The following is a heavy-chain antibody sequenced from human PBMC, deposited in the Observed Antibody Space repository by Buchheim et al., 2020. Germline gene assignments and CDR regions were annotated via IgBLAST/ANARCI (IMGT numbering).Heavy chain of an antibody. CDR3: AKDGVSRELDY. D-gene: IGHD6-13*01. Sequence: EVQLVESGGGLVQPGGSLRLSCAVSGFTFSRYWMTWVRQAPGKGLEWVANINQDGSEKYSVDSVKGRFTISRDNSKNTLYLQMNSLRAEDTAVYYCAKDGVSRELDYWGQGTL. J-gene: IGHJ4*02. CDR2: INQDGSEK. V-gene: IGHV3-7*01. CDR1: GFTFSRYW.